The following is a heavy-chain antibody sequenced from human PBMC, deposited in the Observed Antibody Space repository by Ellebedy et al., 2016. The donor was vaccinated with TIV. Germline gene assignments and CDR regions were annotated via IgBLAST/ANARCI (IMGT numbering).Heavy chain of an antibody. D-gene: IGHD4-23*01. CDR1: GFSFITYG. CDR3: ATDYGGNSYR. CDR2: LSSGGGGK. V-gene: IGHV3-30*06. Sequence: PGGSLRLSCAASGFSFITYGLHWVRLAPGKVLEWVAVLSSGGGGKFYADPVRGRFTISRDNSKKTLYLEITSPRDDDTAVYYCATDYGGNSYRWGQGTLVTVSS. J-gene: IGHJ4*02.